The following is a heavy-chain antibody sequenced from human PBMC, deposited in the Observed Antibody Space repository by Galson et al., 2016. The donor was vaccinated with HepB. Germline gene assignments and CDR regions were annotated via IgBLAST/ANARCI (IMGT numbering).Heavy chain of an antibody. CDR2: ISNDGNIK. CDR3: ARDRGAAWVQVFLDF. V-gene: IGHV3-30*04. D-gene: IGHD3-3*01. Sequence: SLRLSCAASGFHFRSYAMHWVRQAPGKGLEWVALISNDGNIKSYISPAKGRFSISRDNSRNTVHLQMNSLRAEDTGVYYCARDRGAAWVQVFLDFWGPGTVVTVSS. CDR1: GFHFRSYA. J-gene: IGHJ4*01.